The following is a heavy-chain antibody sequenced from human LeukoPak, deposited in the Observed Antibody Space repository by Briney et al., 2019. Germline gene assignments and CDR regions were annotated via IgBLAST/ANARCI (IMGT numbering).Heavy chain of an antibody. Sequence: GGSLRLSCAASGFTFSSYGMHWVRQAPGKGLEWVAVIWYDGSNKYYADSVKGRFTISRDNAKNSLYLQMNSLRAEDTAVYYCARCDSSSWDNWFDPWGQGTLVTVSS. V-gene: IGHV3-33*01. CDR2: IWYDGSNK. J-gene: IGHJ5*02. D-gene: IGHD6-13*01. CDR1: GFTFSSYG. CDR3: ARCDSSSWDNWFDP.